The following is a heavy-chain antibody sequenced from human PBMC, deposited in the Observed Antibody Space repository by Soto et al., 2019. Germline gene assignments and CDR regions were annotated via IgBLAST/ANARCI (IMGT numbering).Heavy chain of an antibody. CDR2: MNPNSGNT. D-gene: IGHD6-19*01. CDR3: ARGGFLSSGWYHASSNWFDP. J-gene: IGHJ5*02. V-gene: IGHV1-8*01. Sequence: ASVKVSCKASGYTFTSYDINWVRQATGQGLEWMGWMNPNSGNTGYAQKFQGRVTMTRNTSISTAYMELSSLRSEDTAVYYCARGGFLSSGWYHASSNWFDPWGQGTLVTVS. CDR1: GYTFTSYD.